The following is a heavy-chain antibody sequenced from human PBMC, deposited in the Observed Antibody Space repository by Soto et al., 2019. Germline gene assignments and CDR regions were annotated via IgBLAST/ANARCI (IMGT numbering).Heavy chain of an antibody. D-gene: IGHD3-10*01. CDR2: IIPIFGTA. V-gene: IGHV1-69*13. CDR1: GGTFSSYA. CDR3: ARYLRRYGSGSGAEYFQH. J-gene: IGHJ1*01. Sequence: ASVKVSCKASGGTFSSYAISWVRQAHGQGLEWMGGIIPIFGTANYAEKFQGRVTITADESTSTGYMELSSLRSEDTAVYYCARYLRRYGSGSGAEYFQHWGQGTLVTVSS.